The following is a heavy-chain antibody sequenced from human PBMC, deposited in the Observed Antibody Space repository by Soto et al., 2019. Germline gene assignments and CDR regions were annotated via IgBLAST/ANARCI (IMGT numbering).Heavy chain of an antibody. Sequence: QVQLVESGGGVVQPGRSLRLSCAASGFTFSSYGMHWVRQAPGKGLEWVAVIWYDGSNKYYADSVKGRFTISRDNSKNTLYLPMNSLRAKDTAVYYCARDARYSSSWHYYYGMDVWGQGTTVTVSS. J-gene: IGHJ6*02. CDR3: ARDARYSSSWHYYYGMDV. CDR2: IWYDGSNK. CDR1: GFTFSSYG. V-gene: IGHV3-33*01. D-gene: IGHD6-13*01.